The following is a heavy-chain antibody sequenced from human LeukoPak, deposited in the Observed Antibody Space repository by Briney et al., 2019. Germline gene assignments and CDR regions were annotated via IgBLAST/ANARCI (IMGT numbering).Heavy chain of an antibody. CDR1: GFTFSSYA. Sequence: GGSLRLSCAASGFTFSSYAMSWVRQAPGKGLEWVSAISGSGGSTYYADSVKGRFTISRDNAKNSLYLQMNSLRAEDTAVYYCARDSHDFWSGYKPLDYWGQGTLVTVSS. V-gene: IGHV3-23*01. D-gene: IGHD3-3*01. CDR3: ARDSHDFWSGYKPLDY. CDR2: ISGSGGST. J-gene: IGHJ4*02.